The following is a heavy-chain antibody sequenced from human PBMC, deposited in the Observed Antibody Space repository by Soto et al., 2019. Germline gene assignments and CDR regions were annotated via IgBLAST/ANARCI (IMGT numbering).Heavy chain of an antibody. CDR1: GGSVSSSGYT. CDR2: SCSSGKA. V-gene: IGHV4-39*01. CDR3: ARTKLGLAVDS. D-gene: IGHD6-19*01. J-gene: IGHJ4*02. Sequence: SETRSLTCTVSGGSVSSSGYTWGCIRQPPGQGLESIGTSCSSGKACYSPSLKSRGTISADTSKNQFSWNLRYVTAAHTASYSCARTKLGLAVDSWGQGTRVTVSP.